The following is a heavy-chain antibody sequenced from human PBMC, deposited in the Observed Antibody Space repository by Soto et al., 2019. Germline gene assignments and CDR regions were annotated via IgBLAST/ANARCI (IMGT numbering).Heavy chain of an antibody. CDR3: ARRDYGDFYFDY. CDR2: IYYTGST. V-gene: IGHV4-39*01. J-gene: IGHJ4*02. Sequence: SETLSLTCTVSGGSISSTIYYWGWIRQPPGKGLECIGSIYYTGSTYYNPSLNSRVTMSIDTSKNQFSLKLISVTAADTAVYYCARRDYGDFYFDYWGQGTLVTVSS. D-gene: IGHD4-17*01. CDR1: GGSISSTIYY.